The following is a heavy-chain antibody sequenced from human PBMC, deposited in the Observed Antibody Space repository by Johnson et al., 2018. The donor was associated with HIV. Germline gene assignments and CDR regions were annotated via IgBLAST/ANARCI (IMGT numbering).Heavy chain of an antibody. D-gene: IGHD3-22*01. J-gene: IGHJ3*02. Sequence: QVQLVESGGGVVQPGRSLRLSCAASGFTFSTSGMHWVRQAPGKGLEWVAVISYDGSNKYYADSVKGRFTISRDNSKNTLYLQMNSLRAEDTAVYYCARLITMIVVAKDAFDIWGQGTMVTVSS. CDR1: GFTFSTSG. CDR2: ISYDGSNK. V-gene: IGHV3-30*03. CDR3: ARLITMIVVAKDAFDI.